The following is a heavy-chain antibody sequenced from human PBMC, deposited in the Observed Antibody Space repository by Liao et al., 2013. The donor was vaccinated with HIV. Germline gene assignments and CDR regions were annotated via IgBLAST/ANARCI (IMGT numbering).Heavy chain of an antibody. Sequence: QLQLQESGPGLVKPSETLSLTCTVSGGSISSYYWSWIRQPAGKGLEWIGRIYTSGSTNYNPSLKSRVTMSVDTSKNQFSLKLSSVTAADTAVYYCARDRRTEEGYYYYYMDVWGKGTTVTVSS. CDR2: IYTSGST. V-gene: IGHV4-4*07. CDR1: GGSISSYY. CDR3: ARDRRTEEGYYYYYMDV. J-gene: IGHJ6*03.